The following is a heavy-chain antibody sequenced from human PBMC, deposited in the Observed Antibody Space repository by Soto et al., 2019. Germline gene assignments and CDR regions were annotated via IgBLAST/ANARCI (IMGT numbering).Heavy chain of an antibody. V-gene: IGHV4-59*01. CDR1: GGSISSYY. J-gene: IGHJ4*02. CDR3: ARDRWGEDGLGSYSLDY. Sequence: QVQLQESGPGLVKPSETLSLTCTVSGGSISSYYWSWIRQPPGKGLEWIGYIYYSGSTNYNPSLKSRVTISVDTSKNQFSLKLSSVTAADTAVYYCARDRWGEDGLGSYSLDYWGQGTLVTVSS. CDR2: IYYSGST. D-gene: IGHD3-10*01.